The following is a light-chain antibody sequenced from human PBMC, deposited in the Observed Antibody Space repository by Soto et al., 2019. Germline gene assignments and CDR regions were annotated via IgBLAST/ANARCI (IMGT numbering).Light chain of an antibody. CDR3: MEGTPS. CDR2: QVS. V-gene: IGKV2-30*02. Sequence: DVVLTQSPLSLPLALGQPASISCRSRQVLVHRDGHTYLTWFHLRPGQSPRRLIYQVSIRDSGVPDRFSGSGSGSGTDFTLKISRVEAEDVGVYYCMEGTPSFGQGTKVDI. CDR1: QVLVHRDGHTY. J-gene: IGKJ1*01.